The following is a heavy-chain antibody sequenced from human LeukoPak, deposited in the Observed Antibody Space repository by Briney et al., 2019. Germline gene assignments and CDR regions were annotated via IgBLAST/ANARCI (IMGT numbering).Heavy chain of an antibody. CDR2: ISSSSSYI. D-gene: IGHD5-24*01. CDR3: ARDPGREEVQFDY. V-gene: IGHV3-21*01. CDR1: GFTFSSYS. Sequence: PGGSLRLSCAASGFTFSSYSMNWVRQAPGKGLEWVSSISSSSSYIYYADSVKGRFTISRDNAKNSLYLQMNSLRAEDTAVYYCARDPGREEVQFDYWGQGTLVTVSS. J-gene: IGHJ4*02.